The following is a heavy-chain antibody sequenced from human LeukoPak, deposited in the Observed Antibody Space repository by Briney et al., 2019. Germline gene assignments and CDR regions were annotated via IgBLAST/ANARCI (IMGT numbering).Heavy chain of an antibody. CDR3: ARACCSSSWYVKVYYYYYYMDV. J-gene: IGHJ6*03. Sequence: PSETLSLTCAVYGGSFSGYYWSWIRQPPGKGLEWIGEINHSGSTNYNPSLKSRVTISVDTSKNQFSLKLSSVTAADTAVYYCARACCSSSWYVKVYYYYYYMDVWGKGTTVTISS. CDR1: GGSFSGYY. CDR2: INHSGST. D-gene: IGHD6-13*01. V-gene: IGHV4-34*01.